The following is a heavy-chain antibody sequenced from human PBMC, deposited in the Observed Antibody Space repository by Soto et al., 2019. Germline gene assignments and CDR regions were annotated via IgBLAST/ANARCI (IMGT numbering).Heavy chain of an antibody. V-gene: IGHV1-58*01. CDR3: AADPFFDYGSGSYYSAGMDL. Sequence: ASVTVSCTASGFTFSGSAVQLVRQARGQRLEWIGGIVVGSGSTNLAQKCQERVTITRDMSTSTAYMELGSLRSDDTAVYYCAADPFFDYGSGSYYSAGMDLWGLGTTVTVSS. D-gene: IGHD3-10*01. CDR1: GFTFSGSA. J-gene: IGHJ6*02. CDR2: IVVGSGST.